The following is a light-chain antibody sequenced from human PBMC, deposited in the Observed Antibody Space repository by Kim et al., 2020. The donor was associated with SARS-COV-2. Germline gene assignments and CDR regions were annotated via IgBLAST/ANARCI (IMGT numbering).Light chain of an antibody. CDR3: IKVLHTPPHT. CDR1: QSLLHSNGYNY. J-gene: IGKJ2*01. CDR2: LGS. Sequence: DIVMTQSPLSLPVTPGEPASISCRSSQSLLHSNGYNYLDWYLQKPGQSPQLLIYLGSNRASGVPDRFSGSGSGTDFTLKISRLEAEDVGVYYCIKVLHTPPHTFRQGNKLEL. V-gene: IGKV2-28*01.